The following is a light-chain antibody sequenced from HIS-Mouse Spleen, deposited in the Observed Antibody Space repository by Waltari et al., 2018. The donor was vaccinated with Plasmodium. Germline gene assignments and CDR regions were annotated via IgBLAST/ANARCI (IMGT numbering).Light chain of an antibody. CDR1: QSVSSN. J-gene: IGKJ3*01. CDR2: GAS. Sequence: EIVMTQSPATLSVSPGERATIYCRASQSVSSNLAWYQQKPGQAPRLRIYGASTRATGIPARFSGSGSGTEFTLTISSLQSEDFAVYYCQQYNNWSFTFGPGTKVDIK. V-gene: IGKV3-15*01. CDR3: QQYNNWSFT.